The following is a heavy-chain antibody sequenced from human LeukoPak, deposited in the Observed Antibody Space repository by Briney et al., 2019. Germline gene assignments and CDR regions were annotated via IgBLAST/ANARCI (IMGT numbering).Heavy chain of an antibody. CDR1: GFTVSSNY. CDR2: ICSGGST. CDR3: ARVRGYYDSSGYPFDY. D-gene: IGHD3-22*01. V-gene: IGHV3-53*01. Sequence: PGGSLRLSCAASGFTVSSNYMSWVRQAPGKGLEWVSVICSGGSTYYADSVKGRFTISRDNSKNALYLQMNSLRAEDTAVYYCARVRGYYDSSGYPFDYWGQGTLVTVSS. J-gene: IGHJ4*02.